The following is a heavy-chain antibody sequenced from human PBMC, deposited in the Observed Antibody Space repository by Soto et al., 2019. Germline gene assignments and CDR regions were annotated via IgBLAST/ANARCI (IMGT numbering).Heavy chain of an antibody. V-gene: IGHV4-4*02. CDR2: IYHSGST. CDR3: AREYSSSWYGGNWFDP. CDR1: GGSISSSNW. J-gene: IGHJ5*02. Sequence: SETLSLTCAVSGGSISSSNWWSWVRQPPGKGLEWIGEIYHSGSTNYNPSLKSRVTISVDKSKNQFSLKLSSVTAADTAVYYCAREYSSSWYGGNWFDPWGQGTLVTVSS. D-gene: IGHD6-13*01.